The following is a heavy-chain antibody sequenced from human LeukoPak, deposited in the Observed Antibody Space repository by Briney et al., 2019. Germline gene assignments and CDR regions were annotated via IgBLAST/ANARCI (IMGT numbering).Heavy chain of an antibody. CDR2: ISGSGGST. CDR1: GFTFSGYA. D-gene: IGHD3-22*01. CDR3: ANLWYDSSGYLGL. Sequence: PGGSLRLSCAASGFTFSGYAMHWVRQAPGKGLEWVSAISGSGGSTYYADSVKGRFTISRDNSKNTLYLQMNSLRAEDTAVYYCANLWYDSSGYLGLWGQGTLVTVSS. V-gene: IGHV3-23*01. J-gene: IGHJ4*02.